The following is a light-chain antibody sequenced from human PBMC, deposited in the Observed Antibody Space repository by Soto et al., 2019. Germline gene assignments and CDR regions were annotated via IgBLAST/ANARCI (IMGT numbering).Light chain of an antibody. CDR1: QSVSAGH. CDR3: QQYGSSPLT. J-gene: IGKJ4*01. Sequence: EILLTQSPATLSLSPGESATLSCRASQSVSAGHLAWYQQKPGQAPRLLIYGASSRATGIPDRFSGSGSGTDFTLTISRLEPEDFAVYFCQQYGSSPLTFGGGTKVDIK. V-gene: IGKV3-20*01. CDR2: GAS.